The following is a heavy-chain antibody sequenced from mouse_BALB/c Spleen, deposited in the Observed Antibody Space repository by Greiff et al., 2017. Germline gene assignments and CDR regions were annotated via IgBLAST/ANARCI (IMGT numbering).Heavy chain of an antibody. CDR3: AKTRQAWFAY. V-gene: IGHV1S135*01. CDR1: GYSFTSYY. J-gene: IGHJ3*01. Sequence: EVQLQESGPELMKPGASVKISCKASGYSFTSYYMHWVKQSHGKSLEWIGYIDPFNGGTSYNQKFKGKATLTVDKSSSTAYMHLSSLTSEDSAVYYCAKTRQAWFAYWGQGTLVTVSA. CDR2: IDPFNGGT.